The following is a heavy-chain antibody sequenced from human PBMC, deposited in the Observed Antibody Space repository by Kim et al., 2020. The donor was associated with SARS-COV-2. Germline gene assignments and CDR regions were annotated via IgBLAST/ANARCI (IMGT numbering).Heavy chain of an antibody. J-gene: IGHJ5*01. Sequence: GGSLRLSCAAAESTFSIYAMTWVRQAPEKGLEWVSSISGNGATTYYADSVKGRFTISRDNSKNTLYLQMNSLRAEDMAIYYCARVPAIGETTARFDSWG. D-gene: IGHD1-1*01. CDR3: ARVPAIGETTARFDS. CDR2: ISGNGATT. V-gene: IGHV3-23*01. CDR1: ESTFSIYA.